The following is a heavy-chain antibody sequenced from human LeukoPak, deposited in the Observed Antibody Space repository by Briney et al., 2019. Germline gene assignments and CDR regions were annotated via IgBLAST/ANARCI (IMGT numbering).Heavy chain of an antibody. Sequence: PVKVSCKASGGTFSSYAISWVRQAPGQGLEWMGGIIPIFGTANYAQKFQGRVTITRNTSISTTYMELSSLRSEDTAVYYCARERAPYCSSTSCYWSPDWFDPWGQGTLVTVSS. CDR1: GGTFSSYA. J-gene: IGHJ5*02. D-gene: IGHD2-2*01. V-gene: IGHV1-69*05. CDR2: IIPIFGTA. CDR3: ARERAPYCSSTSCYWSPDWFDP.